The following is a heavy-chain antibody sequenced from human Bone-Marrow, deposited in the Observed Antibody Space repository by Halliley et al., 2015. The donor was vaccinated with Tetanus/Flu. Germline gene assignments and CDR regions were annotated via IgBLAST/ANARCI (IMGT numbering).Heavy chain of an antibody. CDR3: ARESRGYCFGSETRRDAFDI. CDR2: STSSNT. V-gene: IGHV3-11*06. J-gene: IGHJ3*02. D-gene: IGHD3-10*01. Sequence: STSSNTNYGDSVKGRFTISRDNAKNSLYLQMNSLRAEDTAVYYCARESRGYCFGSETRRDAFDIWGQGTTVIVSS.